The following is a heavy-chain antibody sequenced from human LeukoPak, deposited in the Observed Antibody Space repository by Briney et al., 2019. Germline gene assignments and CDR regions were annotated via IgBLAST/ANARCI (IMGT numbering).Heavy chain of an antibody. CDR2: INIDGSST. D-gene: IGHD3-3*01. CDR3: ARVPNTNYDFWSDIDY. CDR1: GFTFSSYA. J-gene: IGHJ4*02. Sequence: GGSLRLSCAASGFTFSSYAMHWVRQAPGKGLVWVSRINIDGSSTSYADSVKGRFTISRDNAKNTLYLQMNSLRAEDTAVYYCARVPNTNYDFWSDIDYWGQGTLVSVSS. V-gene: IGHV3-74*01.